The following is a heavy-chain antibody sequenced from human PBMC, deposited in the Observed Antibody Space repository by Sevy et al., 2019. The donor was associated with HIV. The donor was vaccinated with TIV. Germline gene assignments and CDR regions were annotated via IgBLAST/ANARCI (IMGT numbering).Heavy chain of an antibody. CDR2: ISVCAET. CDR3: AQGSIAAPGIFDY. Sequence: GGSLRLSCAASGFTFSKYAMTWVRQAPGKGLEWVSTISVCAETYYADAVKGRFAISRDNSKNTRYLQFNGLGADDTAVYYCAQGSIAAPGIFDYWGQGTLVTVSS. CDR1: GFTFSKYA. J-gene: IGHJ4*02. D-gene: IGHD6-13*01. V-gene: IGHV3-23*01.